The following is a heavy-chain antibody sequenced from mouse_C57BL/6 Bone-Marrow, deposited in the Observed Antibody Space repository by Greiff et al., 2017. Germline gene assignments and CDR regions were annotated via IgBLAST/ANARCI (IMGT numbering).Heavy chain of an antibody. Sequence: VQLQQSGAELARPGASVKLSCKASGYTFTSYGLSWVKQSTGQGLEWIGEIYPRSGNTYYNEKFKGKATLTADKSSSTAYMELRSLTSEDSAVYFCARRGYGSNASYAMDYWGQGTSVTVSA. D-gene: IGHD1-1*01. J-gene: IGHJ4*01. V-gene: IGHV1-81*01. CDR2: IYPRSGNT. CDR1: GYTFTSYG. CDR3: ARRGYGSNASYAMDY.